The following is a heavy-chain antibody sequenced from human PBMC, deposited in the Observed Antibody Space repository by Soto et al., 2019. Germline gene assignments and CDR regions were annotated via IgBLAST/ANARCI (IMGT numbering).Heavy chain of an antibody. V-gene: IGHV4-30-4*01. CDR3: ARDLFTSDPNSGYDYYYYGMDV. Sequence: PSETLSLTCTVSGGSISSGDYYWSWIRQPPGKGLEWIGYIYYSGSTYYNPSLKSRVTISVDTSKNQFSLKLSSVTAADTAVYYCARDLFTSDPNSGYDYYYYGMDVWGQGTTVTVSS. CDR1: GGSISSGDYY. D-gene: IGHD5-12*01. CDR2: IYYSGST. J-gene: IGHJ6*02.